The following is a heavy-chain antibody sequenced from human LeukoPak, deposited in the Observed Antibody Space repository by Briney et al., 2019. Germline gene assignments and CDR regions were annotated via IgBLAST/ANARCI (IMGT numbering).Heavy chain of an antibody. CDR3: AREVVGLRFDP. CDR1: GGSFSGYY. D-gene: IGHD2-15*01. Sequence: SETLSLTCAVYGGSFSGYYWSWIRQPPGKGLEWIGEINHSGSTNYNPSLKSRVTISVDTSKNQFSLKLSSVTAADTAVYYCAREVVGLRFDPWGQGTLVTVSS. J-gene: IGHJ5*02. CDR2: INHSGST. V-gene: IGHV4-34*01.